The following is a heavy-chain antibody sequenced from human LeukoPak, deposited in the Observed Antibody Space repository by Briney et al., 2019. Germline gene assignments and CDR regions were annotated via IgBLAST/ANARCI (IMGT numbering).Heavy chain of an antibody. V-gene: IGHV3-21*01. Sequence: GGSLRLSXAASGFTFSSYSMNWVCQAPGKGLEWVSSISSSSSYIYYADSVKGRFTISRDNAKNSLYLQMNSLRAEDTAVYYCARVSSTIFGVVRNWFDPWGQGTLVTVSS. CDR3: ARVSSTIFGVVRNWFDP. CDR1: GFTFSSYS. J-gene: IGHJ5*02. CDR2: ISSSSSYI. D-gene: IGHD3-3*01.